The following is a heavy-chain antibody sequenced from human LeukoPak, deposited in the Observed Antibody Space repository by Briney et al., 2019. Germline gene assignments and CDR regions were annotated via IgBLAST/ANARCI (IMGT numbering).Heavy chain of an antibody. J-gene: IGHJ4*02. CDR2: IYHNGSP. CDR3: ARLETNYYYVVY. D-gene: IGHD2-8*01. CDR1: GYSISSGYH. V-gene: IGHV4-38-2*02. Sequence: SETLSLTCTVSGYSISSGYHWGWIRQPPGKGLEWIGIIYHNGSPYYNPSLESRLTASVDTSKNEFSLKMTSMTAADTAVYYCARLETNYYYVVYWGQGTLVTVSS.